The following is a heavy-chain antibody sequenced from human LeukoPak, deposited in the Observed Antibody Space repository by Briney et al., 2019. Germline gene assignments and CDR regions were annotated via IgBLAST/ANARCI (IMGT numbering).Heavy chain of an antibody. CDR1: GFTFSDYW. CDR2: IKQDGSEK. D-gene: IGHD2-21*01. Sequence: PGGSLRLSCAASGFTFSDYWMSWVRQAPGKGLEWVANIKQDGSEKYYVDSVKGRFTISRDNAKNSLYLQMNSLRAEDTAVYYCAKYRPDCFDIWGQGTMVTVSS. V-gene: IGHV3-7*05. CDR3: AKYRPDCFDI. J-gene: IGHJ3*02.